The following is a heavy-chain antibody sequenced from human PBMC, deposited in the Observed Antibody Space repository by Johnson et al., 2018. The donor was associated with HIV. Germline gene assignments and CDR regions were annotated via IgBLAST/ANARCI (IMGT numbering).Heavy chain of an antibody. D-gene: IGHD2-15*01. CDR2: ISYDGSNK. V-gene: IGHV3-30*19. J-gene: IGHJ3*02. Sequence: QVQLVESGGGLVQPGGSLRLSCAASGFTFSSYGMHWVRQAPGKGLEWVAVISYDGSNKYYADSVKGRFTISRDNSKNTLYLQMNSLRAEDTAVYYCATGGQLGGSFYYPFDIWGLGTMVTVSS. CDR1: GFTFSSYG. CDR3: ATGGQLGGSFYYPFDI.